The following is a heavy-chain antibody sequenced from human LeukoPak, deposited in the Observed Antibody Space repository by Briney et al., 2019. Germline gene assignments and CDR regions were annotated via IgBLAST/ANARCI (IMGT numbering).Heavy chain of an antibody. CDR3: ASTEPHGDASRGGY. V-gene: IGHV3-21*01. CDR1: GFRFSSYA. CDR2: ISSSSSYI. D-gene: IGHD4-17*01. Sequence: KPGGSLRLSCAASGFRFSSYAVSWVRQAPGKGLEWDSSISSSSSYIYYAASVKGRLTISRDNAKNSLYLQMNSLRAEDTAVYYCASTEPHGDASRGGYWGQGTLVTVSS. J-gene: IGHJ4*02.